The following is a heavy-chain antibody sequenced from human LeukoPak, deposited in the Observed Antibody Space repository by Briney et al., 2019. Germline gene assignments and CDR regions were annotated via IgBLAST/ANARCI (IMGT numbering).Heavy chain of an antibody. V-gene: IGHV3-9*01. CDR3: AKDFGFWSGYNEGPLDY. Sequence: SGGSLRLSCAASGFNFDDYAMYWVRQAPGKGLEWVSGISWNSGNIGYANSVKGRFTISRDNAKNSLYLQMNSLRAEDTALYYCAKDFGFWSGYNEGPLDYWGQGTLVTVSS. J-gene: IGHJ4*02. CDR1: GFNFDDYA. CDR2: ISWNSGNI. D-gene: IGHD3-3*01.